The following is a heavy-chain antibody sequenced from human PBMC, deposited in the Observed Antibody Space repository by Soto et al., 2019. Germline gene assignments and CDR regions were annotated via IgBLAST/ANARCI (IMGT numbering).Heavy chain of an antibody. V-gene: IGHV3-23*01. CDR1: GFTFSSYA. D-gene: IGHD2-2*01. CDR3: AKSKGYCSSTSCYHPSDY. CDR2: ISGSGGST. J-gene: IGHJ4*02. Sequence: GGYLRLSCAASGFTFSSYAMSWVRQAPGKELEWVSAISGSGGSTYYADSVKGRFTISRDNYKNTLYLQMNSLRAEDTAVYYCAKSKGYCSSTSCYHPSDYWGQGTLVTVSS.